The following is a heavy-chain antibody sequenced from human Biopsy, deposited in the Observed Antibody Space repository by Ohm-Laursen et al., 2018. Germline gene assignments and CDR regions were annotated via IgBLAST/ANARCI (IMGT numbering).Heavy chain of an antibody. D-gene: IGHD1-1*01. J-gene: IGHJ3*01. CDR1: GGSITDDY. Sequence: PSQTLSLTCTVSGGSITDDYWSWIRQSPGKGLEWIGLTSKGGDTTYNPSLRGRVAISVDTSKNQFSLKLSSVTAADTAIFFCARLYRLDDYWNDDPPDAFDVWGQGTRVTVSS. CDR3: ARLYRLDDYWNDDPPDAFDV. V-gene: IGHV4-59*01. CDR2: TSKGGDT.